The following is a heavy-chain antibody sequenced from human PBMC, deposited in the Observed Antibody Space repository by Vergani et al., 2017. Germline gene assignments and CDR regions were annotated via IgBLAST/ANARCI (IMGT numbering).Heavy chain of an antibody. CDR3: AKDRGGYDLPYWFDP. J-gene: IGHJ5*02. CDR1: GFTFSSYG. V-gene: IGHV3-30*18. D-gene: IGHD5-12*01. Sequence: QVQLVESGGGVVQPGRSLRLSCAASGFTFSSYGMHWVRQAPGTGLEWVAVISYDGSNKYYADSVKGRFTISRDNSKNTLYLQMNSLRAEDTAVYYCAKDRGGYDLPYWFDPWGQGTLVTVSS. CDR2: ISYDGSNK.